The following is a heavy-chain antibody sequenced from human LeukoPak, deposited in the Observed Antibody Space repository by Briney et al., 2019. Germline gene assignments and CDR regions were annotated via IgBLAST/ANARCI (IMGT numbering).Heavy chain of an antibody. CDR2: IDWDDDK. J-gene: IGHJ6*02. CDR3: ARIWEDSSGLYGMDV. V-gene: IGHV2-70*11. D-gene: IGHD3-22*01. CDR1: GFSLRTRGMC. Sequence: GSGPTLVNPAQTLTLTCTFSGFSLRTRGMCVSWIRQPPGKALEWLSRIDWDDDKYYSTSLKTRLTISKDTSKNQVVLTMTNMDPVDTATYYCARIWEDSSGLYGMDVWGQGTTVTVSS.